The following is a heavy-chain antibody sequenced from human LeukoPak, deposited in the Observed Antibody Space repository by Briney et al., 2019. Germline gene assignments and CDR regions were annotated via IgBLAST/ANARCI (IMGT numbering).Heavy chain of an antibody. V-gene: IGHV3-23*01. CDR3: AKGTMDGGQFYYDSS. D-gene: IGHD3-22*01. CDR2: ISGSGDST. Sequence: GGSLRLSCAASGFIFSSYPMSWVRQAPGKGLEWVSAISGSGDSTYYADSVKGRFTVSRDGSKNTVYLQMNSLRVEDTAVYYCAKGTMDGGQFYYDSSGGQGTLVTVSS. CDR1: GFIFSSYP. J-gene: IGHJ4*02.